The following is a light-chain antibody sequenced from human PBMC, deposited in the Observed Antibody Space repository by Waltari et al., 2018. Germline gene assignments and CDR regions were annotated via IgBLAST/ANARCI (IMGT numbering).Light chain of an antibody. CDR1: QSVLYSSNNKNY. V-gene: IGKV4-1*01. Sequence: DIVMTKSPDSLAVSLGERATINCKSSQSVLYSSNNKNYLAWYQQKPGQPPKLLIYWASTRESGVPDRFSGSGSGTDFTLTISSLQAEDVAVYYCQQYYSTPRLTFGGGTKVEIK. CDR2: WAS. CDR3: QQYYSTPRLT. J-gene: IGKJ4*01.